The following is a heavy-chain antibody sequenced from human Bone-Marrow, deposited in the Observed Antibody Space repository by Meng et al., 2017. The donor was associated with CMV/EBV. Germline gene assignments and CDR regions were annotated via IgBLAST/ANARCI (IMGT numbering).Heavy chain of an antibody. CDR1: AFPINTDYY. CDR3: ARTLSSLWNDALDI. CDR2: IYYSGGT. D-gene: IGHD6-19*01. V-gene: IGHV4-38-2*02. J-gene: IGHJ3*02. Sequence: SETLSLNCTVSAFPINTDYYWGWIRQSPGKGLEWLGNIYYSGGTFYNPSLKSRVAISIDTSKNQFSLRLTSVTAADTAVYYCARTLSSLWNDALDIWGQGTMVAVSS.